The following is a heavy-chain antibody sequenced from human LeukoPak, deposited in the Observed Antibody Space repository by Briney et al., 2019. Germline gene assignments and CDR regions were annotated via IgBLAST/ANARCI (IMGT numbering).Heavy chain of an antibody. V-gene: IGHV1-8*01. CDR3: ARVSAGWLQSLCY. CDR2: MNRNSGNT. Sequence: ASVKVSCKASGYTFTSYDINWVRQAPGQGLEWVGWMNRNSGNTGYAQKFQGRVTLTRNTSISTAYMELSSLRSEDTAVYYCARVSAGWLQSLCYWGQGTLVTVSS. CDR1: GYTFTSYD. D-gene: IGHD5-24*01. J-gene: IGHJ4*02.